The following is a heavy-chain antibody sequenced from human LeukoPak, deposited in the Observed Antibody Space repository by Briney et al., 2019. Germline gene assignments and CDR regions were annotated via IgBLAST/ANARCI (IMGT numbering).Heavy chain of an antibody. CDR3: ARSSGWTRFDY. J-gene: IGHJ4*02. CDR2: IYYSGST. D-gene: IGHD6-19*01. CDR1: GGSISSGDYY. V-gene: IGHV4-61*08. Sequence: PSQTLSLTCTVSGGSISSGDYYWSWIRQPPGKGLEWIGYIYYSGSTNYNPSLKSRVTISVDTSKTQFSLKLSSVTAADTAVYYCARSSGWTRFDYWGQGTLVTVSS.